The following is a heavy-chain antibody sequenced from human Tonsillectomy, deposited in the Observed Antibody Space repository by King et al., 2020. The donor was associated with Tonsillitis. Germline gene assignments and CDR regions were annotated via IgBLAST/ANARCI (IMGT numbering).Heavy chain of an antibody. J-gene: IGHJ4*02. Sequence: QLVQSGGGVVQPGRSLGLSCEVSGFTFRSYGMHWVRQAPGKGLEWVAVIGFDGSNKYYADSVKGRFTISRDNSKNRLYLELNSLRAEDTAVYFCARDLGADFWNAYYFDYWGQGTLVTVSS. V-gene: IGHV3-33*08. CDR3: ARDLGADFWNAYYFDY. CDR1: GFTFRSYG. D-gene: IGHD3-3*01. CDR2: IGFDGSNK.